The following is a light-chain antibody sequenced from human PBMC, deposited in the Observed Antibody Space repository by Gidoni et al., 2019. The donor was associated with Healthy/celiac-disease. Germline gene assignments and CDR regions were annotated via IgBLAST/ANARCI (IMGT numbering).Light chain of an antibody. CDR1: QSVSSN. V-gene: IGKV3-15*01. CDR3: QQYNNWPSFT. Sequence: EIVMTQSPATLSVSPGERANLSCRASQSVSSNLAWYQQKPGQAPRLLIYGASTRATGTPARFSGSGSGTKFTLTISSLQSEDFAVYYCQQYNNWPSFTFGPGTKVDIK. J-gene: IGKJ3*01. CDR2: GAS.